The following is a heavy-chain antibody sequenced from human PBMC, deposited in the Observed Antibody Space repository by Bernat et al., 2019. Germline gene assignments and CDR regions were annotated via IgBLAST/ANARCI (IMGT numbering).Heavy chain of an antibody. V-gene: IGHV3-30*18. Sequence: QVQLVESGGGVVQPGRSLRLSCAASGFTFSNYGMHWVRQAPGKGLEWVAVISYDGSNKYYADSVKGRFTISRDNSKNTLYLQMNSLRVEDTAVYYCAKDLPWMDYWGQGTLVTVSS. CDR1: GFTFSNYG. CDR3: AKDLPWMDY. D-gene: IGHD5-12*01. J-gene: IGHJ4*02. CDR2: ISYDGSNK.